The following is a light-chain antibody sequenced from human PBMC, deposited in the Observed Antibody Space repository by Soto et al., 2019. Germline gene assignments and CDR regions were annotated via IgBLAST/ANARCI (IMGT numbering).Light chain of an antibody. CDR3: QSYDSNTVV. J-gene: IGLJ2*01. V-gene: IGLV6-57*02. Sequence: NFMLSQPHSMSESPGKTVTISCTGTGGRVGANYVQWYQQRPGSAPTTVIYEDNQRPSGVPDRFSGSTDGSSNSASLTISGLQTEDEADYYCQSYDSNTVVFGGGTKLTVL. CDR1: GGRVGANY. CDR2: EDN.